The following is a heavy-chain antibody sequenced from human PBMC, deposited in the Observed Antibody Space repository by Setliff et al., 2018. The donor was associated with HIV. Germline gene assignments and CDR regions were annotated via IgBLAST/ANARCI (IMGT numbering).Heavy chain of an antibody. J-gene: IGHJ4*02. CDR2: SSHSGAT. CDR3: ARIPYASSWYGSPADY. Sequence: SETLSLTCAVSNSANTSRYSWGWIRQSPEKGLEWIGTSSHSGATFYNPSLRSRVTISLDTSKNQVSLSLGLVTAADTAVYYCARIPYASSWYGSPADYWGQGTLVTVSS. CDR1: NSANTSRYS. D-gene: IGHD6-13*01. V-gene: IGHV4-38-2*01.